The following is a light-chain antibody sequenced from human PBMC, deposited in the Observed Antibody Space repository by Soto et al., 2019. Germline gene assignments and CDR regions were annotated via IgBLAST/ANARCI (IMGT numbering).Light chain of an antibody. CDR3: QQYNSISGT. CDR2: KAS. Sequence: DVQVTQSPSTLSASVGDRVSITCRASQNINSWLAWYQQRPGKAPKLLIHKASILRSGAPSRFSGSESGTEFTLTISSLQPDDFATYYCQQYNSISGTFGQGTKVEIK. CDR1: QNINSW. J-gene: IGKJ1*01. V-gene: IGKV1-5*03.